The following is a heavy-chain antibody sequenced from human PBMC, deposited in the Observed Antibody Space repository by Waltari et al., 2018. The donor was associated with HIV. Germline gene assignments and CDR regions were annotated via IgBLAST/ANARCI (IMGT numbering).Heavy chain of an antibody. CDR2: FDPEDGET. J-gene: IGHJ4*02. CDR3: ATGGVGKYYDSRGGPDY. V-gene: IGHV1-24*01. Sequence: QVQLVQSGAEVKKPGASVKVSCKVSGYTLTELSMHWVRQAPGKGLEWMGGFDPEDGETIYAQKFQGRVTMTEETSTDTAYMELSSLRSEDTAVYYCATGGVGKYYDSRGGPDYWGQGTLVTVSS. CDR1: GYTLTELS. D-gene: IGHD3-22*01.